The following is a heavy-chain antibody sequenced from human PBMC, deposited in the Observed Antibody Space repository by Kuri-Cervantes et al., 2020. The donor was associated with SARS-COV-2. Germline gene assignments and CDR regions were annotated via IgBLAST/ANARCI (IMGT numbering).Heavy chain of an antibody. CDR2: INPNTGGT. J-gene: IGHJ3*02. D-gene: IGHD3-9*01. Sequence: ASVKVSCKASGYTFTGYYMHWVRQAPGQGLEWMGWINPNTGGTNHAQKFQGWVTMTRATSIRTVYMELNRLRSDDTGVYYCARGGAARGVLRFFDWFEAFETWGQGTMVTVSS. CDR3: ARGGAARGVLRFFDWFEAFET. CDR1: GYTFTGYY. V-gene: IGHV1-2*04.